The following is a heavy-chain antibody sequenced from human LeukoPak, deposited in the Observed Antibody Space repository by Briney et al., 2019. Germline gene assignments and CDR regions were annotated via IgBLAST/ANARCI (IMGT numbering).Heavy chain of an antibody. CDR3: AREDTGVAFDI. CDR1: RFTFSSYE. D-gene: IGHD2-8*01. V-gene: IGHV3-48*03. Sequence: TGGSLRLSCAASRFTFSSYEMNWIRQAPGKGLEWVSYISGSGIKHYADSVKGRFTISRDNAKNSLYLQMNSLRVEDTAVYYCAREDTGVAFDIWGQGTTVTV. CDR2: ISGSGIK. J-gene: IGHJ3*02.